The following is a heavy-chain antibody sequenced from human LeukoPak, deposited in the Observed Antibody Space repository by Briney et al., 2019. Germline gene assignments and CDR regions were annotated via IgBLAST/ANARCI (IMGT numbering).Heavy chain of an antibody. D-gene: IGHD2-15*01. Sequence: SQTLSLTCTVSGGSISSGGYYWSWIRQHPGKGREWIGYIYYSGSTYYNPSLMSPVTIFVDTSKHQFSLKLRSVTAADTAVYYCARVPLLASSGGSNVGRYYYYYMDVWGKGTTVTVSS. CDR3: ARVPLLASSGGSNVGRYYYYYMDV. CDR1: GGSISSGGYY. J-gene: IGHJ6*03. V-gene: IGHV4-31*01. CDR2: IYYSGST.